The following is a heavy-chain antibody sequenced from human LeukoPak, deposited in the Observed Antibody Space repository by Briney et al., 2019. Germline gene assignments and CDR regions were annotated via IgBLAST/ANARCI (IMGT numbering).Heavy chain of an antibody. V-gene: IGHV3-23*01. Sequence: GGSLILSCAASRFTFSSYVMSWVRQAPGKGLEWVSSITGSGTGTFYADSVRGRFTISRDNSKKTVYLQMNSLRVEDTAVYYCANGGGGFWGQGTLVTASS. J-gene: IGHJ4*02. D-gene: IGHD3-16*01. CDR2: ITGSGTGT. CDR1: RFTFSSYV. CDR3: ANGGGGF.